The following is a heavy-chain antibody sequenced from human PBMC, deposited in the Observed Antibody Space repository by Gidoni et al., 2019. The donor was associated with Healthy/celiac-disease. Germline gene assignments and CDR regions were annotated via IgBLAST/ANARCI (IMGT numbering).Heavy chain of an antibody. J-gene: IGHJ3*02. CDR2: IYYSGST. CDR3: ATAVAGGDDAFDI. D-gene: IGHD6-19*01. Sequence: QVQLQESGPGLVKPSETLYLTCTVSGGSISSYYWSWIRQPPGKGLGWIGYIYYSGSTNYNPSLKSRVTISVDTSKNQFSLKLSSVTAADTAVYYCATAVAGGDDAFDIWGQGTMVTVSS. V-gene: IGHV4-59*01. CDR1: GGSISSYY.